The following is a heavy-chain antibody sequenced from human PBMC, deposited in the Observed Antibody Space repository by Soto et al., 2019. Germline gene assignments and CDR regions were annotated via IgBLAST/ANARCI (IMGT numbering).Heavy chain of an antibody. D-gene: IGHD3-3*01. J-gene: IGHJ4*02. CDR2: ISGSGGIT. CDR1: GFTFSNYA. Sequence: EVQLLESGGGLVRPGGSLRLSCAASGFTFSNYAMSWVRQAPGKGLEWVSSISGSGGITYIADSVKGRFTISRDNSKNTLYLQMNSLRDEDTAVYYCAKGYYDFWSGYINWGQGTLVTVSS. V-gene: IGHV3-23*01. CDR3: AKGYYDFWSGYIN.